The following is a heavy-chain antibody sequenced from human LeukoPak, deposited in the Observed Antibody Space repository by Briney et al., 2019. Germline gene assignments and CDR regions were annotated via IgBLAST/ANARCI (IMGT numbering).Heavy chain of an antibody. CDR1: GGTFSSYA. CDR2: VIPIFGTA. V-gene: IGHV1-69*13. CDR3: ARGRAEFGVGATTPIDY. J-gene: IGHJ4*02. D-gene: IGHD1-26*01. Sequence: SVKVSCKTSGGTFSSYAISWVGQAPGQGLEWMGGVIPIFGTANYAQKFHGRVTITADESTSTAYMELSSLRSDDTAVYYCARGRAEFGVGATTPIDYWGQGTLVTVSS.